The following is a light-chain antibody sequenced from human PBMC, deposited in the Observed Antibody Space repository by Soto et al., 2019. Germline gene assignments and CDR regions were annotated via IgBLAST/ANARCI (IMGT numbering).Light chain of an antibody. J-gene: IGKJ4*01. Sequence: EIVLTQSPATLSLSPGERATLSCRASQSIRSHLVWYQQKPGQAPRLLMYDASNRATGIPARFSGSGSGTDFTLTISSLEPEDFAVYYCQQRPNWPLTFGGGTKVEIK. CDR2: DAS. CDR3: QQRPNWPLT. CDR1: QSIRSH. V-gene: IGKV3-11*01.